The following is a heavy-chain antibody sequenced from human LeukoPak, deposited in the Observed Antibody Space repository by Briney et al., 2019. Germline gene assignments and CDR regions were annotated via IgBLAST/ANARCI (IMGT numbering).Heavy chain of an antibody. CDR2: ISSSSSYI. J-gene: IGHJ4*02. V-gene: IGHV3-21*01. CDR3: ARDRDWNSGFDY. Sequence: GGSLRLSCAASGFTFSSYAMSWVRRAPGKGLEWVSSISSSSSYIYYADSVKGRFTISRDNAKNSLYLQMNSLRAEDTAVYYCARDRDWNSGFDYWGQGTLVTVSS. CDR1: GFTFSSYA. D-gene: IGHD1-7*01.